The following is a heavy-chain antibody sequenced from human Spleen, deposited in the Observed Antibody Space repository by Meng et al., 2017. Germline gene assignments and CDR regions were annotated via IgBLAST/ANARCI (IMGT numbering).Heavy chain of an antibody. CDR1: GFTFSNYA. Sequence: GGSLRLSCAASGFTFSNYAVHWVRQAPGKGLEWVTFISYDGSKQYYADSVKGRFTISRDNSKNTLYLQMDSLRAEDTAVYYCARYRGTYFDYWGQGTLVTVSS. CDR2: ISYDGSKQ. J-gene: IGHJ4*02. V-gene: IGHV3-30-3*01. CDR3: ARYRGTYFDY. D-gene: IGHD1-26*01.